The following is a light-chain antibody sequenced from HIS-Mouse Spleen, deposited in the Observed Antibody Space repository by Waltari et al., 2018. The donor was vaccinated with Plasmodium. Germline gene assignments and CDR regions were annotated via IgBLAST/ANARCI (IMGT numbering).Light chain of an antibody. CDR2: GAS. Sequence: EIVLTQSPGTLSLTPGARATLSCRASKRVSSSYLAWYQQKPVQAPRLLIDGASSRATGIPGRFSGSGSGTDFTLTISRLEPEDCAVYYCQQYGSSPLTCGGGTKVEIK. CDR3: QQYGSSPLT. J-gene: IGKJ4*01. V-gene: IGKV3-20*01. CDR1: KRVSSSY.